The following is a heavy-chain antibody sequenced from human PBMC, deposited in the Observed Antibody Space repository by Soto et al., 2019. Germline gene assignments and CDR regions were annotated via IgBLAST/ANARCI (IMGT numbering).Heavy chain of an antibody. CDR3: TPGAGVGVTIPQTDNYYGLDV. V-gene: IGHV3-15*01. CDR1: GFTFSNAW. D-gene: IGHD1-26*01. Sequence: EVQLVESGGGLVKPGGSLRLSCAASGFTFSNAWVSWVRQAPGKGLEWVGRIKSKTDGGTTDYAAPVKGRFTISRADSKNTVYLQMNSLKTEDTAVYYCTPGAGVGVTIPQTDNYYGLDVWGQGTTVTVSS. J-gene: IGHJ6*02. CDR2: IKSKTDGGTT.